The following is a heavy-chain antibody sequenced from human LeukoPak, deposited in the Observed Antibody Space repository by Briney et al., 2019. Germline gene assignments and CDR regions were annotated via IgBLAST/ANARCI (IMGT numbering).Heavy chain of an antibody. CDR3: ARLEAAANP. D-gene: IGHD6-13*01. V-gene: IGHV5-51*01. CDR2: IYPGDSHI. CDR1: GYTFTSYW. J-gene: IGHJ5*02. Sequence: GESLKISCKASGYTFTSYWIAWVRQMPGKGLEWMGIIYPGDSHIKYSPSFQGQVTISADKSISTAYLQWSSLKASDTAMYYCARLEAAANPWGQGTLVTVSS.